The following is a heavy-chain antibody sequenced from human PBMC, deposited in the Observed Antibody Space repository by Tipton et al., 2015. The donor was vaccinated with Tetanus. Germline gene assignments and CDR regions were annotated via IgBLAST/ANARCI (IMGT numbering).Heavy chain of an antibody. Sequence: QLVQSGAEVKKPGASVKVSCKASGYTFTGYYMYWVRQAPGQGLEWMGWIDPNSGGTVYAQKFQGRVTKTRDTSISTAYMGLRSLRSDDTAVYYCARDRGDYIYYGMDVWGPGTTVTVS. V-gene: IGHV1-2*02. CDR2: IDPNSGGT. CDR1: GYTFTGYY. CDR3: ARDRGDYIYYGMDV. D-gene: IGHD3-22*01. J-gene: IGHJ6*02.